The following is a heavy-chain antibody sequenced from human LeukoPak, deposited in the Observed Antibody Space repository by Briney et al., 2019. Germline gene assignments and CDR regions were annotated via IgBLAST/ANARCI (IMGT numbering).Heavy chain of an antibody. J-gene: IGHJ4*02. D-gene: IGHD3-16*02. CDR1: GFSFSYYV. CDR2: IGANGGEK. CDR3: ARARGDSYPASRSLNY. V-gene: IGHV3-33*08. Sequence: GGSLRLSYTGSGFSFSYYVMHWVRQAPGKGLEWVALIGANGGEKYYADSVKGRFTISRDNSKNTVYVQMNSLRPEDTAIYYCARARGDSYPASRSLNYWGPGAPVTVSS.